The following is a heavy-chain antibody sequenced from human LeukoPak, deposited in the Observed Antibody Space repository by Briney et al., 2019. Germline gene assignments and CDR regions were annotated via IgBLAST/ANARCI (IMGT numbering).Heavy chain of an antibody. CDR3: ARGEIVATIIWFDP. V-gene: IGHV1-2*06. J-gene: IGHJ5*02. D-gene: IGHD5-12*01. CDR2: INPNSGGT. Sequence: ASVKVSCKASGYTFTGYYMHWVRQAPGHGLEWMGRINPNSGGTNYAQKFQGRVTMTRDTSISTAYMELSRLRSDDTAVYYCARGEIVATIIWFDPWGQGTLVTVSS. CDR1: GYTFTGYY.